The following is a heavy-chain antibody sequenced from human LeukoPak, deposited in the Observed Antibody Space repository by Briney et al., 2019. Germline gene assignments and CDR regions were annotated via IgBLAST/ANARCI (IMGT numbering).Heavy chain of an antibody. J-gene: IGHJ4*02. D-gene: IGHD5-18*01. V-gene: IGHV4-30-2*01. CDR3: ATEDTSMVYVV. CDR2: ISPRGSS. CDR1: GASISNGAYS. Sequence: PSETLSLTCAVSGASISNGAYSWSWIRQPPGKGLEWIGYISPRGSSHSNPSLNSRVTLSIDTSKNQFSLMLSSVTAADTAVYYCATEDTSMVYVVWGQGTLVTVSS.